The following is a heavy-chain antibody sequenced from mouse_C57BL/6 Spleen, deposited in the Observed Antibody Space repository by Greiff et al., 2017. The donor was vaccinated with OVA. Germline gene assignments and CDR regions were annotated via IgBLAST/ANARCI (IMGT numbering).Heavy chain of an antibody. CDR1: GFTFSDYG. Sequence: EVQGVESGGGLVKPGGSLKLSCAASGFTFSDYGMHWVRQAPEKGLEWVAYISSGSSTIYYAATVKGRFTISRDNAKNTLFLQMTSLRSEDTAMYYCARPLYYDYGSFDYWGQGTTLTVSS. D-gene: IGHD2-4*01. V-gene: IGHV5-17*01. J-gene: IGHJ2*01. CDR2: ISSGSSTI. CDR3: ARPLYYDYGSFDY.